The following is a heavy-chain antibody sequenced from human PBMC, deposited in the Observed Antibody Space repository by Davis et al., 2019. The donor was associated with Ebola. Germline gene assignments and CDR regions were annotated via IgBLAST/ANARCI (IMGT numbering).Heavy chain of an antibody. Sequence: ASVKVSCKASGYTFTSYYMHWVRQAPGQGLEWMGIINPSGGSTSYAQKFQGRVTMTRDTSTSTVYMELSSLRSEDTAVYYCARALQYFDWLLYYYYGMDVWGQGTTVTVSS. CDR1: GYTFTSYY. CDR3: ARALQYFDWLLYYYYGMDV. V-gene: IGHV1-46*01. CDR2: INPSGGST. J-gene: IGHJ6*02. D-gene: IGHD3-9*01.